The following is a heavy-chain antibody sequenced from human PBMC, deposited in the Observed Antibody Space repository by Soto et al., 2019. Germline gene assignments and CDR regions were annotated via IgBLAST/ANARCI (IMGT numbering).Heavy chain of an antibody. CDR1: GYTFTSHG. D-gene: IGHD1-26*01. J-gene: IGHJ3*02. V-gene: IGHV1-18*01. CDR2: ISTYNGKT. Sequence: QLQLVQSGGEVKTPGASVKVSCTTSGYTFTSHGISWVRQAPGQGLEWMGWISTYNGKTDYAQKFQGRVTMTADTLTSTVYMEVRSLRSDDTAVYYCARLLTEGATYREDAFAMWGQGTKVTVSS. CDR3: ARLLTEGATYREDAFAM.